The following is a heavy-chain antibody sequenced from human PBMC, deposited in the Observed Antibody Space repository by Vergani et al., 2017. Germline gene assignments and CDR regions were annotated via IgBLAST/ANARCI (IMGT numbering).Heavy chain of an antibody. CDR1: GFTSAGYA. CDR3: AKDPRLKEDYYYYYMDV. V-gene: IGHV3-30*18. Sequence: VQLEESGGGLVLPGRSLRLSCVASGFTSAGYAMHWVRQAPGQGLEWVAVISHDGNKKYYVDSVKGRFTISRDNSKNTLYLYMNSLRADDTAVYYCAKDPRLKEDYYYYYMDVWGKGTTVTVSS. CDR2: ISHDGNKK. J-gene: IGHJ6*03.